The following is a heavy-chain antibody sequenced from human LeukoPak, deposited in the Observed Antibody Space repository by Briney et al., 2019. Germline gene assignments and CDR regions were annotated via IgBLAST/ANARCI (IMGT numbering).Heavy chain of an antibody. Sequence: ASVKVSCKASGYTFTSYYTHWVRQAPGQGLEWMGIINPSGGSTSYAQKFQGRVTMTRDTSTSTVYMELSSLRSEDTAVYYCATNLIAVAGTFDYWGQGTLVTVSS. CDR2: INPSGGST. V-gene: IGHV1-46*01. CDR3: ATNLIAVAGTFDY. J-gene: IGHJ4*02. D-gene: IGHD6-19*01. CDR1: GYTFTSYY.